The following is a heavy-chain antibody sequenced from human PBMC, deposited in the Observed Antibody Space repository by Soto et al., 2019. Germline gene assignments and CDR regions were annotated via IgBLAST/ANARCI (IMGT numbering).Heavy chain of an antibody. Sequence: QVQLVESGGGVVQPGRSLRLSCAASGFTFSSYAMHWVRQAPGKGLEWVAVISYDGSNKYYADSVKGRFTISRDNSKNTLYLQMNSLRAEDTAVYYCARAPALLWFGELYYFDYWGQGTLVTVSS. CDR3: ARAPALLWFGELYYFDY. J-gene: IGHJ4*02. CDR1: GFTFSSYA. V-gene: IGHV3-30-3*01. CDR2: ISYDGSNK. D-gene: IGHD3-10*01.